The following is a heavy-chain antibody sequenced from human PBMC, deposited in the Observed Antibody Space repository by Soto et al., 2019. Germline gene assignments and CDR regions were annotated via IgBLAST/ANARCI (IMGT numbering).Heavy chain of an antibody. V-gene: IGHV3-74*01. CDR3: ARGRNGDWYFDY. J-gene: IGHJ4*02. Sequence: EVQLVESGGGLVQPGGSLRLSCAASGFTFTDYWMHWVRQVPGTGLVWVSRINTDGSTTTYADSVQGRFTISRDNAKNTLYLQMNGLRPEDTAVYFCARGRNGDWYFDYWGQGTLVTISS. D-gene: IGHD4-17*01. CDR2: INTDGSTT. CDR1: GFTFTDYW.